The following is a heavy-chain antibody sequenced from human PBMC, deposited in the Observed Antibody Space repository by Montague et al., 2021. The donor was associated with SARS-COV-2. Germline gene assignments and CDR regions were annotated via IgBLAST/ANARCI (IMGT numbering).Heavy chain of an antibody. CDR1: GFTFSSYA. CDR3: ARDLGFYGMDV. J-gene: IGHJ6*02. CDR2: ISYDGSNK. V-gene: IGHV3-30*04. Sequence: SLRLSCAASGFTFSSYAMHWVRQAPGKGLEWVAVISYDGSNKYYADSVKGRFTISRDNSKNTLYLQMNSLRAEDTAVYYCARDLGFYGMDVWGQGTTATVSS.